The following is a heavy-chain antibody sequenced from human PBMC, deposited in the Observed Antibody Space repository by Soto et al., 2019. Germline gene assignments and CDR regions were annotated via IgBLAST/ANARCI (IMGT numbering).Heavy chain of an antibody. D-gene: IGHD2-21*02. CDR3: ARGSFTVTPYFFDS. V-gene: IGHV1-3*01. J-gene: IGHJ4*02. Sequence: ASVKVSCKASGYTFTSYAMHWVRQAPGQRLEWMGWINAGNGNTKYSQKFQGRVTITRDTSASTAYMELSSLRSEDTAVYYCARGSFTVTPYFFDSWGQGTLVTVSS. CDR1: GYTFTSYA. CDR2: INAGNGNT.